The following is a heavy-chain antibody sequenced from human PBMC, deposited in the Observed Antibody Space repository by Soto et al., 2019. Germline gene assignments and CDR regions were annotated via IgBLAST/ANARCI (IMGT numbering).Heavy chain of an antibody. V-gene: IGHV3-64D*06. CDR3: VTTGHCSGTRCYEFRDYYYGMDV. Sequence: LRLSCSASGFPFSNYALHWARQAPGKGLAYVSSISSNGGFTYYSDSVKGRFTISRDNSKNTLSLQMTSLRPEDTAVYYCVTTGHCSGTRCYEFRDYYYGMDVWGQGTTVTVSS. CDR1: GFPFSNYA. CDR2: ISSNGGFT. D-gene: IGHD2-2*01. J-gene: IGHJ6*02.